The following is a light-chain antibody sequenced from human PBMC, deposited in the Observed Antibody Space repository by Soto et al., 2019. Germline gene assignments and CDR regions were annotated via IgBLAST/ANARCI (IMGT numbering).Light chain of an antibody. Sequence: QSALTQPPSASGSPGQSVTISCTGTSSDIGAYNSVSWYQQHPGKAPKLMISEVSQRPSGVPDRFSGSKSGNTASLTVSGLQAEDEADYYCSSFAGNFWVFGGGTKLTVL. V-gene: IGLV2-8*01. CDR1: SSDIGAYNS. J-gene: IGLJ3*02. CDR2: EVS. CDR3: SSFAGNFWV.